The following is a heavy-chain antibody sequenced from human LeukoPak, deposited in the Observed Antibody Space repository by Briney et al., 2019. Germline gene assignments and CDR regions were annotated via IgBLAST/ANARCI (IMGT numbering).Heavy chain of an antibody. CDR1: GLTFSDYA. V-gene: IGHV3-64*01. Sequence: PGGSLRLSCAASGLTFSDYAMQWVRQAPGRGLEYVSAISSNGDGTYYANSVTGRFTISRDNSKNTLYLQMGSLRTEDMAVYYCARRGYSISGAQVRGALDIWGKGTMVTVSS. D-gene: IGHD6-13*01. J-gene: IGHJ3*02. CDR2: ISSNGDGT. CDR3: ARRGYSISGAQVRGALDI.